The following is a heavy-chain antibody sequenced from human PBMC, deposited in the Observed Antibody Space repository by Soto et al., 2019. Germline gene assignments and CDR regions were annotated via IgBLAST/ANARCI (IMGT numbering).Heavy chain of an antibody. CDR1: GGSFSGYY. D-gene: IGHD6-6*01. CDR3: ARNGFPHYSSSV. J-gene: IGHJ4*02. V-gene: IGHV4-34*01. CDR2: INHSGST. Sequence: QVQLQQWGAGLLKPSETLSLTCAVYGGSFSGYYWSWIRQPPGKGLEWIGEINHSGSTNYNPSLKSRVTISGDTSKNQFSLKLSSVTAADTAVYYCARNGFPHYSSSVWGQGPLVTVSS.